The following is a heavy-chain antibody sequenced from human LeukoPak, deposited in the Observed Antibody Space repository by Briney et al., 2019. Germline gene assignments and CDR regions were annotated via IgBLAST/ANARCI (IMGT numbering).Heavy chain of an antibody. CDR1: GFTFSSYG. V-gene: IGHV3-33*06. CDR2: IWYDGSNN. J-gene: IGHJ5*02. Sequence: GGSLRLSCAASGFTFSSYGMHWVRQAPGKGLEWVAVIWYDGSNNYYADSVKGRFTISRDNSKNTLYLQMNSLIAEDTAVYYCAKDRITMIVVATEGIDPWGQGTLVTVSS. D-gene: IGHD3-22*01. CDR3: AKDRITMIVVATEGIDP.